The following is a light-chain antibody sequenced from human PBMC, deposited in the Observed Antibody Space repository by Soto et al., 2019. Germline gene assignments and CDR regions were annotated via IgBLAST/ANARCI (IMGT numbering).Light chain of an antibody. Sequence: ELVLTQSPGTLSLSPGERATLSCRTSQSVSSNYLAWYQQKPGQAPRLLIYDASSRATGIPDRFSGSGSGTDFTLTISRLEPEDFTVYYCQQYGSSGRTFGQGTKVDIK. CDR2: DAS. CDR1: QSVSSNY. CDR3: QQYGSSGRT. J-gene: IGKJ1*01. V-gene: IGKV3-20*01.